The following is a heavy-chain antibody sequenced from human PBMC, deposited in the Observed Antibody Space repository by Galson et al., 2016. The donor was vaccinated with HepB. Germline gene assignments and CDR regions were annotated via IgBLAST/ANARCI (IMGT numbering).Heavy chain of an antibody. D-gene: IGHD6-19*01. CDR2: IYRTGRT. CDR3: ARGYTSGWSSFGLDL. V-gene: IGHV4-4*02. J-gene: IGHJ5*02. Sequence: SETLSLTCDVSGGSISSSPWWNWVRQPQGKGLEWIGEIYRTGRTNCNPSLKSRVTISVDKTKNQVSLRLSSVTAADTAVYYCARGYTSGWSSFGLDLWGQGTLVAVSS. CDR1: GGSISSSPW.